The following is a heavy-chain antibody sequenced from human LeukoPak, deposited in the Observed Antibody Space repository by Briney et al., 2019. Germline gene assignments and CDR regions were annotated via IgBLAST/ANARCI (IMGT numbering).Heavy chain of an antibody. V-gene: IGHV4-59*08. J-gene: IGHJ4*02. Sequence: SETLSLTCTVSGGFISSYYGRWIRQPPERGLEWIGYNYYSGSTNYNPSLKSRVTISVDTSKNQSSLKLSCVTAADTAVYYCARRDYVSSGYYYAFDYWGQGTLVTVSS. CDR2: NYYSGST. CDR1: GGFISSYY. D-gene: IGHD3-22*01. CDR3: ARRDYVSSGYYYAFDY.